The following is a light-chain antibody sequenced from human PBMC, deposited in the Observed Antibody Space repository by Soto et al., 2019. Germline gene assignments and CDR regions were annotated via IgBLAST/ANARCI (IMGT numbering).Light chain of an antibody. CDR3: QKLDSYPLT. CDR1: QGISTY. V-gene: IGKV1-9*01. CDR2: AAS. J-gene: IGKJ2*01. Sequence: DIQLTPSPSFLSASVGDRVTITCRASQGISTYLAWYQQKPGKAPKLLIYAASTLESGVPSRFSGSGSGTAFTLTISSLQPEDFATYYCQKLDSYPLTFGQATKLEIK.